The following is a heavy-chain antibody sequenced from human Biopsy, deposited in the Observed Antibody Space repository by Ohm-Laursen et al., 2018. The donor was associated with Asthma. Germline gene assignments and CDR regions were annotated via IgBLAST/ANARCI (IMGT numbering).Heavy chain of an antibody. J-gene: IGHJ3*01. Sequence: ASVKVSCKASGYNFISFAIHWVRQAPGQRLEWMGWVNTGNGDTKYSQKFQGRVTITRDTSASTAYMELRSLRSEDTATYYCARTYHDFLAGQVKDGFGGWGQGKMVTVAS. CDR1: GYNFISFA. CDR3: ARTYHDFLAGQVKDGFGG. D-gene: IGHD3-9*01. CDR2: VNTGNGDT. V-gene: IGHV1-3*04.